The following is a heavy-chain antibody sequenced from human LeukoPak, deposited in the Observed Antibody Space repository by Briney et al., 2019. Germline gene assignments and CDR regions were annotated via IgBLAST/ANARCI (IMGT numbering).Heavy chain of an antibody. CDR1: GGSISSYY. CDR3: ARGPRTRQLWLREVACWAFDI. J-gene: IGHJ3*02. CDR2: IYYSGST. Sequence: SEPLSLTCTVSGGSISSYYWSWIRQPPGKGLEWIGYIYYSGSTNYNPSLKSRVTISVDTSKNQFSLKLSSVTAADTAVYYCARGPRTRQLWLREVACWAFDIWGQGTMVTVSS. D-gene: IGHD5-18*01. V-gene: IGHV4-59*12.